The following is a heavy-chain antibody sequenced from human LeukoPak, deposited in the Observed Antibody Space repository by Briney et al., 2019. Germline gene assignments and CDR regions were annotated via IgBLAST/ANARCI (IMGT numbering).Heavy chain of an antibody. CDR2: INPNGGVT. V-gene: IGHV1-2*02. Sequence: ASVKVSCKASGYTYSGYYMHWLRQAPGQGLEWMGWINPNGGVTNYAQKFQGRVTMTRDTSISTAYMELSRLRSDDTAVYYCARDGGDGYNFYYWGQATLVTVSS. CDR1: GYTYSGYY. J-gene: IGHJ4*02. D-gene: IGHD5-24*01. CDR3: ARDGGDGYNFYY.